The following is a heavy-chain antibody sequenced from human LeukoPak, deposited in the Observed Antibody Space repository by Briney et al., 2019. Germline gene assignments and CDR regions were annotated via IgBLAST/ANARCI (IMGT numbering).Heavy chain of an antibody. Sequence: SETLSLTCTVSGGSISSYYWSWIRQPAGKGLEWIGRIYSGGSTNYNPSLKSRVTMSVDSSNNQFSLKLSSVTAADTAEFYCARENTGSYRGFDYWGQGTLVTVSS. CDR1: GGSISSYY. V-gene: IGHV4-4*07. CDR3: ARENTGSYRGFDY. D-gene: IGHD1-26*01. J-gene: IGHJ4*02. CDR2: IYSGGST.